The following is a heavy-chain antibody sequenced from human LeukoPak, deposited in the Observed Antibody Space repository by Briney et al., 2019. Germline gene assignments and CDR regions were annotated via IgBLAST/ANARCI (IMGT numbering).Heavy chain of an antibody. V-gene: IGHV4-4*02. Sequence: PSETLSLTCTVSSGSIFNNNWWSWVRQPPGKGLEWIGQIFHSGSTSYSPSLKSRVTISMDKSKNQISLRLTSVTAADTAVYYCARSPTKRVPEDYWGQGTLVTVSS. J-gene: IGHJ4*02. CDR1: SGSIFNNNW. D-gene: IGHD2-2*01. CDR2: IFHSGST. CDR3: ARSPTKRVPEDY.